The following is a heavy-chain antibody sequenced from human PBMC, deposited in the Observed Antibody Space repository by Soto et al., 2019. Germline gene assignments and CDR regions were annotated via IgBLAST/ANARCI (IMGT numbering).Heavy chain of an antibody. Sequence: SETLSLTCTVSGGSISSYYRSWIRQPPGKGLEWIGYIYYSGSTNYNPSLKSRVTISVDTSKNQFSLKLSSVTAADTAVYYCARDRAARRGLYYYYYGMDVWGQGTTVTVSS. CDR1: GGSISSYY. J-gene: IGHJ6*02. V-gene: IGHV4-59*01. CDR2: IYYSGST. CDR3: ARDRAARRGLYYYYYGMDV. D-gene: IGHD6-6*01.